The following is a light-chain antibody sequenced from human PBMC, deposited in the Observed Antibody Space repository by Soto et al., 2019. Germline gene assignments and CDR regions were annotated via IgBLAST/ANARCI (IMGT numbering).Light chain of an antibody. V-gene: IGKV3-15*01. J-gene: IGKJ2*01. CDR2: GAS. CDR1: QSVASN. CDR3: QQYHNWPPQYT. Sequence: EIVMTQSPASLSVSPGDGATLSCRASQSVASNVAWYQQRPGQGPRLLIHGASTRAVGVPARFSGSGSGTDFTLTISSLQSKDFAVYYCQQYHNWPPQYTFGQGTKLQIK.